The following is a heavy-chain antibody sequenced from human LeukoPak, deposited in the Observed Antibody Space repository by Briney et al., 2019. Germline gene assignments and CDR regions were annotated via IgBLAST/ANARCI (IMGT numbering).Heavy chain of an antibody. Sequence: VKVSCKASGYTFTGYYVHWVRQAPGQGLKWMGWINPYSGDTNYAQNFQGRVTMTRDTSISTAYMELSSLKSDDTAVYYCARLAMSGIGSDDFWGQGTLVTVSS. D-gene: IGHD6-19*01. J-gene: IGHJ4*02. CDR1: GYTFTGYY. V-gene: IGHV1-2*02. CDR3: ARLAMSGIGSDDF. CDR2: INPYSGDT.